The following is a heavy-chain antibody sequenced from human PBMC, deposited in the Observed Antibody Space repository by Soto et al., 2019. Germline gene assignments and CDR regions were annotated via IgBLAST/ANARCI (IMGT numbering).Heavy chain of an antibody. D-gene: IGHD1-20*01. Sequence: PSETLSLTCTVSGGSISSSSDYWGWIRQPPGKGLEWIGGMYYSGSSYYNPSLKSRVTISVDTSNNQFSLKLTSVTAADTAVYYCGRHSLNWNDFDRWGQGTLVTVSS. CDR3: GRHSLNWNDFDR. J-gene: IGHJ4*02. V-gene: IGHV4-39*01. CDR2: MYYSGSS. CDR1: GGSISSSSDY.